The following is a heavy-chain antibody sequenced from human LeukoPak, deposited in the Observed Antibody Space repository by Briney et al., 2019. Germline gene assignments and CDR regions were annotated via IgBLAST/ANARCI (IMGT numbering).Heavy chain of an antibody. J-gene: IGHJ4*02. CDR2: IYYTGST. D-gene: IGHD1-26*01. V-gene: IGHV4-39*01. CDR1: GASLSTSPYY. CDR3: ESGGYGLIDK. Sequence: SETLSLTCSVSGASLSTSPYYWGWLRQPPGKGLEWIGNIYYTGSTYYNVSLNSRVTISIDTSKNLFSLRLNSMTAADTAVYCAESGGYGLIDKWGQGTLVTVSS.